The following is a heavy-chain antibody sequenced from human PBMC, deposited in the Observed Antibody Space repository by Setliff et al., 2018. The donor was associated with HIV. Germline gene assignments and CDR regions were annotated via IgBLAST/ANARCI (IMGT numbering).Heavy chain of an antibody. V-gene: IGHV1-18*01. CDR3: ARDVEHMMDV. Sequence: WASVKVSCKPSGYTFTAYGLSWVRQAPGQGLEWMGWISTYSDETSYAQKLQGRVTMTTDTSTSIAYMELRRLTFDDTAVYYCARDVEHMMDVWGQGTTVTVSS. CDR2: ISTYSDET. CDR1: GYTFTAYG. J-gene: IGHJ6*02.